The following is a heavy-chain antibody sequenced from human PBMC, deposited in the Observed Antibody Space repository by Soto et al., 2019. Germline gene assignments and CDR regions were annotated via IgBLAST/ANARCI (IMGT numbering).Heavy chain of an antibody. CDR3: ARDTIAAAGMFDS. Sequence: SXETLSLTCTVAGCSISSGGYYWSWIRQHPGKGLEWIGYIYYSGSTYYNPSLKSRVTISVGTSNNQFSLKLSSVTAADTAVYYCARDTIAAAGMFDSWGQGTLVTVSS. J-gene: IGHJ4*02. V-gene: IGHV4-31*03. D-gene: IGHD6-13*01. CDR1: GCSISSGGYY. CDR2: IYYSGST.